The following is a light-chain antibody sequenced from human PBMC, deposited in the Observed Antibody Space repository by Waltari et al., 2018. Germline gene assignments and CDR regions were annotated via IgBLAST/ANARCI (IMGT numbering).Light chain of an antibody. V-gene: IGKV1-5*03. CDR3: QQYSDDWT. Sequence: DIQMTQSPSTLSASVGDTVSITCRASQSINRWLDWYQQTPRKAPNRLIYRASTLESGVPTRFSGSESGAEFTLTISSLQPDDFATYYCQQYSDDWTFGQGTKVEIK. CDR1: QSINRW. J-gene: IGKJ1*01. CDR2: RAS.